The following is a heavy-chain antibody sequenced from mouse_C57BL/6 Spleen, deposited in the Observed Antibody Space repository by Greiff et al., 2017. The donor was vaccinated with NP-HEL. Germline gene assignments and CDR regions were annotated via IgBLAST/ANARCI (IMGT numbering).Heavy chain of an antibody. V-gene: IGHV14-2*01. D-gene: IGHD1-1*01. CDR1: GFNITDYY. Sequence: VQLKEPGAELVKPGASVKLSCTASGFNITDYYMHWVKQRPEQGLEWIGRIDPEDGETKYAPKFQGKATITADTSSNTAYLQLSSLTSEDTAVYYCARDYGRSYWFAYWGQGTLVTVSA. CDR3: ARDYGRSYWFAY. J-gene: IGHJ3*01. CDR2: IDPEDGET.